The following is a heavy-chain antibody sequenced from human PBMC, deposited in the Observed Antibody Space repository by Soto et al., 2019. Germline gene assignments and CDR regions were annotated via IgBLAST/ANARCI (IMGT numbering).Heavy chain of an antibody. CDR2: IKQDGSEK. CDR3: AKGGRYYDSSGLNY. J-gene: IGHJ4*02. D-gene: IGHD3-22*01. V-gene: IGHV3-7*03. CDR1: GFTFSSYW. Sequence: GGSLRLSCAASGFTFSSYWMSWVRQAPGKGLEWVANIKQDGSEKYYVDSVKGRFTISRDNAKNTLYLQMNSLRAEDTAVYYCAKGGRYYDSSGLNYWGQGTLVTVSS.